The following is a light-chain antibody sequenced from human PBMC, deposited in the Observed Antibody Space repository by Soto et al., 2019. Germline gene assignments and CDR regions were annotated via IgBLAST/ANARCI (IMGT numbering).Light chain of an antibody. CDR3: QQYNNWPRT. V-gene: IGKV3-15*01. CDR2: GAS. CDR1: QSVSSN. J-gene: IGKJ1*01. Sequence: EIVMTQSPATLSASPGERATLSCRASQSVSSNLAWYQQKPGQAPRLLIYGASTRATGIPARLSGSGSGTEFTLTISSLQSEDFVVYYCQQYNNWPRTFGQGTKVEIK.